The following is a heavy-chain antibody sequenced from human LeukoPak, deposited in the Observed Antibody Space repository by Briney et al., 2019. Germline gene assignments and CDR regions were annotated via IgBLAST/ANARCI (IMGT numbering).Heavy chain of an antibody. CDR1: GYTFTSYY. J-gene: IGHJ4*02. CDR3: ARSNYDFWSGHTKGYDY. V-gene: IGHV1-46*01. D-gene: IGHD3-3*01. CDR2: INPGGGST. Sequence: GASVKVSCKASGYTFTSYYIHWVRQAPGQGLEWMGIINPGGGSTNYAQKFQGRVTMTRDTSTSTVYMELSSLRSDDTAVYYCARSNYDFWSGHTKGYDYWGQGTLVTVSS.